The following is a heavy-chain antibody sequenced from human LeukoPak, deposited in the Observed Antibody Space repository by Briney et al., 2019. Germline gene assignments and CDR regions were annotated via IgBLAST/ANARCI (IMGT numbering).Heavy chain of an antibody. Sequence: GGSLRLSCAASGFTFSSYAMSWVRQAPGKGVEWVSAISGSGGSTYYADSVKGRFTISRDNSKNTLYLQMNSLRAEDTAVYYCAKRDAPGYSYGLPGDFDYWGQGTLVTVSS. CDR1: GFTFSSYA. CDR2: ISGSGGST. CDR3: AKRDAPGYSYGLPGDFDY. V-gene: IGHV3-23*01. J-gene: IGHJ4*02. D-gene: IGHD5-18*01.